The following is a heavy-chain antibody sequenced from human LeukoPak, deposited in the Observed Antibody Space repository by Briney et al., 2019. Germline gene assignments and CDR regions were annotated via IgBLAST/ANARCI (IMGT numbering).Heavy chain of an antibody. J-gene: IGHJ4*02. CDR3: AREDRNGNSGYAIGD. CDR1: GGSMSSYY. D-gene: IGHD5-12*01. V-gene: IGHV4-59*01. Sequence: SETLSLTCTVSGGSMSSYYWSWIRQPPGKGLEWIGYIYQNGRTNYNPSLKSRVTISVDTSKNHLSLNPTSVTAADTAVYFCAREDRNGNSGYAIGDWGQGILVTVSS. CDR2: IYQNGRT.